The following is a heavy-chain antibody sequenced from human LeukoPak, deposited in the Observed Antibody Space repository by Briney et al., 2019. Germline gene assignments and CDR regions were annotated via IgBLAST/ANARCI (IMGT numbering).Heavy chain of an antibody. CDR3: ARVLGAGTLFPFDH. Sequence: SETLSLTCTVSGGSISSYYWSWIRQPTGKGLEWIGYISYSGSINYNPSLKSRLTISVDTSKNQFSLKLSSVTAADTAVYYCARVLGAGTLFPFDHWGQGTLVTVSS. J-gene: IGHJ4*02. CDR2: ISYSGSI. D-gene: IGHD6-19*01. CDR1: GGSISSYY. V-gene: IGHV4-59*01.